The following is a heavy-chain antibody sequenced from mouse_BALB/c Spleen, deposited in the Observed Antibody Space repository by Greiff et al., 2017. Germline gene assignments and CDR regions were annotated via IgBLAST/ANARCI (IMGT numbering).Heavy chain of an antibody. CDR3: ARDKAYYRYGYAMDY. J-gene: IGHJ4*01. CDR1: GFSLTGYG. D-gene: IGHD2-14*01. Sequence: VQLVESGPGLVAPSQSLSITCTVSGFSLTGYGVNWVRQPPGKGLEWLGMIWGDGSTDYNSALKSRLSISKDNSKSQVFLKMNSLQTDDTARYYCARDKAYYRYGYAMDYWGQGTSVTVSS. V-gene: IGHV2-6-7*01. CDR2: IWGDGST.